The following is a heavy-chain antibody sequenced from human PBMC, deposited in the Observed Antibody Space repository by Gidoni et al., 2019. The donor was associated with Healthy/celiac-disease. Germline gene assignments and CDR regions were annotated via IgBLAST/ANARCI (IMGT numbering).Heavy chain of an antibody. Sequence: EVQLLESGGGLVQPGGSLRLSCAASGFTFSSYAMSWVRQAPGKGLEWVSAISGSGGSTYYADSVKGRFTISRDNSKNTLYLQMNSLRAEDTAVYYCATNLVGATRWRYFDYWGQGTLVTVSS. J-gene: IGHJ4*02. CDR1: GFTFSSYA. D-gene: IGHD1-26*01. V-gene: IGHV3-23*01. CDR3: ATNLVGATRWRYFDY. CDR2: ISGSGGST.